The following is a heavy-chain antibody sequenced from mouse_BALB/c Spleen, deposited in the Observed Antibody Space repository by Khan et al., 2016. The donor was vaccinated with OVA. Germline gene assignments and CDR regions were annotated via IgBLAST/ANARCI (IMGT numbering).Heavy chain of an antibody. V-gene: IGHV9-3-1*01. J-gene: IGHJ4*01. CDR3: IRRISYFALDY. Sequence: QIQLVQSGPELKKPGETVKISCKAAGYTFTNYGMNWVKQAPGKGLKWMGWINTYTGAPTYADDFKGRFAFSLETSASTAYLQINNLKNEDTARYVCIRRISYFALDYWGQGTSVTDAS. D-gene: IGHD2-4*01. CDR1: GYTFTNYG. CDR2: INTYTGAP.